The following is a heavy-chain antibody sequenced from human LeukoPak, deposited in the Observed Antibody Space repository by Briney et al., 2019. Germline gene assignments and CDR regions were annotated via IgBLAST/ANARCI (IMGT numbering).Heavy chain of an antibody. CDR2: ISTSGAST. CDR1: GFTFSSYA. CDR3: AKAPFRGAPYYFDY. J-gene: IGHJ4*02. D-gene: IGHD3-10*01. V-gene: IGHV3-23*01. Sequence: GGSLRLSCAASGFTFSSYAMSWVRQAPGKGLEWVSTISTSGASTYYADSVKGRLTISRDNSKDTLYLQKNSLRAEDTAVYYCAKAPFRGAPYYFDYWGQGTLVTVSS.